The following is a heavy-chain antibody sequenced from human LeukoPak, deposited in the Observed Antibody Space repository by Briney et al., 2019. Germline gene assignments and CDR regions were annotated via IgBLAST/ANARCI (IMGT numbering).Heavy chain of an antibody. Sequence: XWXRQAPXXGLEGXSYISSSGSTIYYADSVKGRFTISRDNAKNSLYLQMNSLRAEDTAVYYCARDNGYSSGWEVDYWGQGTLVTVSS. D-gene: IGHD6-19*01. J-gene: IGHJ4*02. CDR2: ISSSGSTI. V-gene: IGHV3-11*04. CDR3: ARDNGYSSGWEVDY.